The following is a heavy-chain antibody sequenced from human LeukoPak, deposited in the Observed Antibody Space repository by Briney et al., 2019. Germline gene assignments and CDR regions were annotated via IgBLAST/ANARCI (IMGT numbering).Heavy chain of an antibody. CDR2: INPNSGGT. D-gene: IGHD2-21*02. CDR3: ARDLCGGDCYSFDY. V-gene: IGHV1-2*02. J-gene: IGHJ4*02. CDR1: GYTFTGYY. Sequence: ASVTVSCKASGYTFTGYYMHWVRQAPGQGLEWMGWINPNSGGTNYAQKFQGRVTMTRDTSISTAYMELSRLRSDDTAVYYCARDLCGGDCYSFDYWGQGTLVTVSS.